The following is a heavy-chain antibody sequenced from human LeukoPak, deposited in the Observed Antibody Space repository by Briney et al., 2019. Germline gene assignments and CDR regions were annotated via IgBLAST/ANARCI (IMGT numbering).Heavy chain of an antibody. CDR1: GGSISSYY. D-gene: IGHD4-23*01. CDR3: ARETYGGNSNWFDP. Sequence: SETLPLTCTVSGGSISSYYWGWIRQPPGKGLEWIGSIYYSGSTYYNPSLKSRVTISVDTSKNQFSLKLSSVTAADTAVYYCARETYGGNSNWFDPWGQGTLVTVSS. CDR2: IYYSGST. J-gene: IGHJ5*02. V-gene: IGHV4-39*02.